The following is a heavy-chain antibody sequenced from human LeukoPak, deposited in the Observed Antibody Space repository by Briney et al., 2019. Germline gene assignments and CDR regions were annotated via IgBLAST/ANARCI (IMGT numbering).Heavy chain of an antibody. CDR3: AKGYYYDSSGPFDY. V-gene: IGHV1-24*01. CDR2: FDPEDGET. Sequence: ASVKVSCKVSGYTLTELSMHWVRQAPGKGLEWMGGFDPEDGETFYAQKFQGGVTMTEDTSTDTAYMELSSLRSEDTAVYYCAKGYYYDSSGPFDYWGQGTLVTVSS. J-gene: IGHJ4*02. D-gene: IGHD3-22*01. CDR1: GYTLTELS.